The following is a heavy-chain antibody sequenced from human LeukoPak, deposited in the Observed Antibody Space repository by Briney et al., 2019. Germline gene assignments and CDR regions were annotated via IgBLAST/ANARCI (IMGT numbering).Heavy chain of an antibody. CDR3: ARKWELRPHDDWFDP. D-gene: IGHD1-26*01. J-gene: IGHJ5*02. Sequence: GSLRLSCAASGFTFSDYYMSWIRQAPGKGLEGVSYISSSGSTIYYADSVKGRFTISRDNAKNSLYLQMNSLRAEDTAVYYCARKWELRPHDDWFDPWGQGTLVTVSS. V-gene: IGHV3-11*01. CDR1: GFTFSDYY. CDR2: ISSSGSTI.